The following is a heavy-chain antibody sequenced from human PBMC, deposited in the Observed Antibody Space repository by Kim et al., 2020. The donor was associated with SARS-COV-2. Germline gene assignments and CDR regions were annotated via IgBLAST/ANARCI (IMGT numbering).Heavy chain of an antibody. Sequence: GGSLRLSCTGSGFTFSGAWMSWLRQASGKGLEWVAHISSDGSLKYYADSAKGRFTITKDNTRDFLFLQMNSLRAEDSAVYYCAEWAGPLSSWGQGTVVTV. J-gene: IGHJ5*02. D-gene: IGHD1-26*01. CDR1: GFTFSGAW. CDR3: AEWAGPLSS. V-gene: IGHV3-7*02. CDR2: ISSDGSLK.